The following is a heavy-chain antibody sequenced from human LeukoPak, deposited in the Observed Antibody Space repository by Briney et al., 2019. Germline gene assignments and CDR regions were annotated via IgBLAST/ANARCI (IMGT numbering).Heavy chain of an antibody. D-gene: IGHD3-16*01. CDR2: IYYSGST. Sequence: PSETLSLTCAVSGGSITSSNWWTWVRQPPGKGLEWIGEIYYSGSTNYNPSLKSRVTISMDKPKNHFSLELASVTAADTAVYYCAREFGGSHGFDPWGQGTLVTVSS. CDR1: GGSITSSNW. J-gene: IGHJ5*02. V-gene: IGHV4-4*02. CDR3: AREFGGSHGFDP.